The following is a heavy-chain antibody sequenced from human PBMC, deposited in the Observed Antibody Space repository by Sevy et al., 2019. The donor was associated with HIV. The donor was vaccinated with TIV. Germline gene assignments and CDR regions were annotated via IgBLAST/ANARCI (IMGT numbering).Heavy chain of an antibody. CDR2: LSFGCGEI. J-gene: IGHJ4*02. CDR1: GFTFSKYS. D-gene: IGHD2-8*01. Sequence: GESLKISCAASGFTFSKYSMSWVRQPPGKGLEWVSTLSFGCGEINYADSVKGRFTMSRDNSKSSVYLQMNNLRPEDTAVYYGAREGCTKPHDYWGQGTLVTVSS. V-gene: IGHV3-23*01. CDR3: AREGCTKPHDY.